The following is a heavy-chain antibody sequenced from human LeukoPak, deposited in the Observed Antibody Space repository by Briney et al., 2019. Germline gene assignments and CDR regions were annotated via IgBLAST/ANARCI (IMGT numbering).Heavy chain of an antibody. Sequence: SVKVSCKASGGTFSSYAISWVRQAPGQGLEWMGGIIPIFGTANYAQKFQGRVTITADESTSTAYMELSSLRSEDTAVYYCARELHTMVRGAIRDNWFDPWGQGTLVTVSS. CDR1: GGTFSSYA. CDR3: ARELHTMVRGAIRDNWFDP. J-gene: IGHJ5*02. D-gene: IGHD3-10*01. CDR2: IIPIFGTA. V-gene: IGHV1-69*13.